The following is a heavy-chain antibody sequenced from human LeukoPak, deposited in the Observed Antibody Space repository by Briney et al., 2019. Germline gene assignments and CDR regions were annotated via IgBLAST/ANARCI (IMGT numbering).Heavy chain of an antibody. CDR1: GFTFSDYY. CDR2: ISSSGSTI. Sequence: GGSLRLSCAASGFTFSDYYMSWIRQAPGKGLEGVSYISSSGSTIYYADSVKGRFTISRDNAKNSLYLQMNSLRAEDTAVYYCAREGSSSWYSDAFDIWGQGTMVTVSS. V-gene: IGHV3-11*04. J-gene: IGHJ3*02. CDR3: AREGSSSWYSDAFDI. D-gene: IGHD6-13*01.